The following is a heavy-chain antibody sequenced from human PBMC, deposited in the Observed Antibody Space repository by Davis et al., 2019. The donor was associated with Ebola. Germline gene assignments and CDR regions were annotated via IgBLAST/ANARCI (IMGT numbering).Heavy chain of an antibody. CDR2: INPNSGGT. Sequence: ASVKVSCKVSGYTLTELSMHWVRQAPGQGLEWMGWINPNSGGTNSAQKFQGRVTMTRDTSISTAYMELSRLRSDDTAVYYCARGPNPFGGGWHTSFDYWGQGTLVTVSS. CDR3: ARGPNPFGGGWHTSFDY. J-gene: IGHJ4*02. D-gene: IGHD6-19*01. V-gene: IGHV1-2*02. CDR1: GYTLTELS.